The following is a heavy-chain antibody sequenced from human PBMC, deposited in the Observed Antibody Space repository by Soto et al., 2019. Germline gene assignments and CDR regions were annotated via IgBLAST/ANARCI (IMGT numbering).Heavy chain of an antibody. CDR1: GGTFSSYT. J-gene: IGHJ4*02. Sequence: QVQLVQSGAEVKKPGSSVKVSCKASGGTFSSYTISWVRQAPGQGLEWMGRIIPILGIANYAQKFQVRVTITADKSTSTAYMELSSLRSEDTAVYYCARGNEEYCSGGSCYLDYWGQGTLVTVSS. CDR2: IIPILGIA. V-gene: IGHV1-69*02. CDR3: ARGNEEYCSGGSCYLDY. D-gene: IGHD2-15*01.